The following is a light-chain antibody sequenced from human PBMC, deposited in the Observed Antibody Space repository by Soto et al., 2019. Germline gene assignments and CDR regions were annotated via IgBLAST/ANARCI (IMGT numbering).Light chain of an antibody. CDR2: DAS. CDR1: QSIINY. V-gene: IGKV1-39*01. J-gene: IGKJ5*01. CDR3: QQSYTIPIT. Sequence: IQMTQSPSSLSASVGDRVTITCRASQSIINYLNWYQQKPGKAPKLLLYDASSLQSGVPLRFSGSGSGTDFTLTISSLQPEDFATYYCQQSYTIPITFGQGTRLEIK.